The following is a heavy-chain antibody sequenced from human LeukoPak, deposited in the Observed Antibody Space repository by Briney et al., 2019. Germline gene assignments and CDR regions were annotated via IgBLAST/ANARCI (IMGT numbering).Heavy chain of an antibody. CDR1: GYTFSSYG. V-gene: IGHV1-18*01. CDR2: ISVYNGNT. Sequence: ASVKVSCKASGYTFSSYGISWVRQAPGQGLEWMGWISVYNGNTDYAQKLQGRVTMTTDTSTSTAYMELRSLISDDTAVYYCARDVARGYTYGHLQDDWGQGTLVTVSS. D-gene: IGHD5-18*01. J-gene: IGHJ4*02. CDR3: ARDVARGYTYGHLQDD.